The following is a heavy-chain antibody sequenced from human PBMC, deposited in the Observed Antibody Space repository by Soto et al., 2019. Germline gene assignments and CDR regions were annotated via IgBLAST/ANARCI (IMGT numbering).Heavy chain of an antibody. V-gene: IGHV4-30-4*01. J-gene: IGHJ4*02. D-gene: IGHD3-10*01. CDR1: GGSISGVDYY. Sequence: SETLSLTCSVSGGSISGVDYYWSWIRQPPGKGLEWIGYIYYSGSTYYNPSPKSRVTISLATSKNQFSLKLTSVTAADTAVYYCARDSLLSPSRFDCWGQGTLVTVSS. CDR3: ARDSLLSPSRFDC. CDR2: IYYSGST.